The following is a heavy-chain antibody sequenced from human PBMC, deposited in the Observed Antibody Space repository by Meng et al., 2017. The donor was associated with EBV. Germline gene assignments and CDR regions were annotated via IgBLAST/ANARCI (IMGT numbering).Heavy chain of an antibody. CDR1: GFTLRSYS. J-gene: IGHJ4*02. CDR3: ARDRTSNRFDY. V-gene: IGHV3-21*01. D-gene: IGHD2-8*01. Sequence: VQGGDSGGGLVKPGESLRLSCAASGFTLRSYSMNWVRLAPGKGLEWVSSISSNSIDIYYADLVKGRFTISRDNAKNSLFLQMNSLRAEDTAVYYCARDRTSNRFDYWGQGTLVTVSS. CDR2: ISSNSIDI.